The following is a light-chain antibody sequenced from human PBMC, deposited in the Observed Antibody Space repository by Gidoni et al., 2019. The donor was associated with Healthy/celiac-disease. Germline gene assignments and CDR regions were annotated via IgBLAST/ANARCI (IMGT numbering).Light chain of an antibody. V-gene: IGKV1-9*01. Sequence: DIQLTQSPSFLSASVGDRVTITCRASQGIISYLAWYQQKPGKAPKLLIYAASTLQSGVPSRFSGSGSGTEFTLTISSLQPEDFATYYCQQLNSYPRATFGQGTKVEIK. CDR2: AAS. CDR3: QQLNSYPRAT. J-gene: IGKJ1*01. CDR1: QGIISY.